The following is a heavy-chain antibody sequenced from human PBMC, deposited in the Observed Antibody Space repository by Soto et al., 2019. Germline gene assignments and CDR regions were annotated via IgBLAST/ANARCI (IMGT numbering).Heavy chain of an antibody. V-gene: IGHV4-34*01. Sequence: LSLTCAVYGGSFSGNYWSWIRQPPGKGLEWIGEINHSGSNNYNPSRKSRVTTSVDTSKNQFSRKLSAGTAADTSVYYCSRGRSITIFGVGRYAFDIWGQGTMVTVSS. D-gene: IGHD3-3*01. CDR2: INHSGSN. CDR3: SRGRSITIFGVGRYAFDI. J-gene: IGHJ3*02. CDR1: GGSFSGNY.